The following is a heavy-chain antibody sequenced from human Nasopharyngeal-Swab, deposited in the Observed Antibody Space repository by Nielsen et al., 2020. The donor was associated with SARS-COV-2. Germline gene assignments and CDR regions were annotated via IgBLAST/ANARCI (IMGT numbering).Heavy chain of an antibody. CDR3: ASTGPGVVVAATTFDY. D-gene: IGHD2-15*01. J-gene: IGHJ4*02. Sequence: WVRQAPGQGLEWMGGIILIFGTANYAQKFQGRVTITADESTSTAYMELSSLRSEDTAVYYCASTGPGVVVAATTFDYWGQGTLVTVSS. CDR2: IILIFGTA. V-gene: IGHV1-69*01.